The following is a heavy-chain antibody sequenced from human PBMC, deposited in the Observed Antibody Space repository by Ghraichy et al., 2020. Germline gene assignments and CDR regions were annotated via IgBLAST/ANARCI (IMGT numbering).Heavy chain of an antibody. J-gene: IGHJ5*02. Sequence: ASVKVSCKASGYTFTNYGFTWVRQAPGQGLEWMGWISAYNGNTNYAQKFQDRVTMTTDTSTSTAYMELRSLRSDDTAVYYCARDAFSGSDNWSPNWFDPWGQGTLVTVSS. D-gene: IGHD1-26*01. CDR1: GYTFTNYG. CDR3: ARDAFSGSDNWSPNWFDP. V-gene: IGHV1-18*01. CDR2: ISAYNGNT.